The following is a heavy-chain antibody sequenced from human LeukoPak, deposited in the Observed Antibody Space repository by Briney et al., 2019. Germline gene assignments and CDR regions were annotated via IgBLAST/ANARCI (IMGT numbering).Heavy chain of an antibody. Sequence: ASVKVSCKASGYTFTSYGISWVRQAPGQGLEWMGWISAYNGNTNYAQKLQGRVTMTTDTSTSTAYMELRSLRSDDTAVYYCARSNPLITIFGVVGSGWFDPWGQGTLVTVSS. D-gene: IGHD3-3*01. V-gene: IGHV1-18*01. CDR2: ISAYNGNT. CDR1: GYTFTSYG. CDR3: ARSNPLITIFGVVGSGWFDP. J-gene: IGHJ5*02.